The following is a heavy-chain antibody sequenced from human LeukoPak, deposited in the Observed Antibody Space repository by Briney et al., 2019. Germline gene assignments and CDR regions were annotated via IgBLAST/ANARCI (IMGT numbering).Heavy chain of an antibody. CDR2: IIPIFGTA. CDR3: ARDREGYCSSTSCYSYFDY. CDR1: GGTFSSYA. V-gene: IGHV1-69*05. J-gene: IGHJ4*02. D-gene: IGHD2-2*01. Sequence: ASVKVSCKASGGTFSSYAISWVRQAPGQGLEWMGRIIPIFGTANYAQKFQGRVTITTDESTSTAYMELSSLRSEDTAVYYCARDREGYCSSTSCYSYFDYWGQGTLVTVSS.